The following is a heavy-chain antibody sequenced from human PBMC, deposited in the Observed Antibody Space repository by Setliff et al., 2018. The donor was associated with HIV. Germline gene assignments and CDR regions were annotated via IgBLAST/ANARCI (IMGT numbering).Heavy chain of an antibody. CDR1: GGSISSVGYS. CDR2: IYHSGST. CDR3: ARGGGVYNWLEP. Sequence: PSETLSLTCAVSGGSISSVGYSWNWIRQPPGKGLEWIGSIYHSGSTFYNPSLKSRVTISVDRSKNQFSLKLTSVTAADTALYYCARGGGVYNWLEPWGQGNRGAVSS. V-gene: IGHV4-30-2*01. D-gene: IGHD3-10*01. J-gene: IGHJ5*02.